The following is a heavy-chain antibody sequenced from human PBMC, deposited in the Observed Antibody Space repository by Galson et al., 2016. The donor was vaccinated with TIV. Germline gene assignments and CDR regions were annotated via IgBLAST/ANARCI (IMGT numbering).Heavy chain of an antibody. V-gene: IGHV3-23*01. CDR1: GFTFGSYA. Sequence: SLRLSCAASGFTFGSYAMNWVRQAPGKGLEWVSSIGGSGGSPYYADSVKGRFTISRDSSNNTVFLQMNSLRAEDTAIYYCAKDRQWIPSTLDHWGQGTLVTVSA. D-gene: IGHD5-18*01. CDR2: IGGSGGSP. J-gene: IGHJ4*02. CDR3: AKDRQWIPSTLDH.